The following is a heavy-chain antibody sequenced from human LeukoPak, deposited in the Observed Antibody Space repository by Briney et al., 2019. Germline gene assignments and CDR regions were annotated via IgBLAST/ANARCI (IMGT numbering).Heavy chain of an antibody. J-gene: IGHJ5*02. V-gene: IGHV3-49*03. CDR3: TREGGYSSRPPRWFDP. D-gene: IGHD6-13*01. Sequence: PGGSLRLSCTASGFTFGDYAMSWFRQAPGKGLEWVGFIRSKAYGGTTEYAASVRGRFTISRDDSKSIAYLQMNSLKTEDTAVYYCTREGGYSSRPPRWFDPWGQRTLVTVSS. CDR1: GFTFGDYA. CDR2: IRSKAYGGTT.